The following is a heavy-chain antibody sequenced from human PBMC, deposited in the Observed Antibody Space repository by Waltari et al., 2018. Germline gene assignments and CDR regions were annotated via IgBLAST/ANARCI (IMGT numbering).Heavy chain of an antibody. Sequence: QVQLVQSGAEVKKPGASVKVSCKESGYTFTSSFMHWVRQAPGQGLEWRGIINPSGGSTSYEQKFQGRVTMTRDTSTSTVYMELSSLRSEDTAVYYCARVDSTADAFDIWGQGTMVTVSS. D-gene: IGHD4-17*01. CDR1: GYTFTSSF. V-gene: IGHV1-46*01. J-gene: IGHJ3*02. CDR2: INPSGGST. CDR3: ARVDSTADAFDI.